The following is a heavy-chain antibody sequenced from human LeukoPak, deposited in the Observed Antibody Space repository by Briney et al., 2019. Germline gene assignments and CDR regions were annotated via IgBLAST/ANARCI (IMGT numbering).Heavy chain of an antibody. V-gene: IGHV4-59*01. J-gene: IGHJ4*02. CDR3: ARWDDKRPL. CDR2: IYFSGGT. Sequence: SETLSLTCTVSGDSMRGYYWSWIRQPPGKGLEWIASIYFSGGTNYNPSLKSRVTMSLDTSKNQFSLKLSSVTAADTAVYYCARWDDKRPLWGQGILVTVSS. CDR1: GDSMRGYY. D-gene: IGHD3-9*01.